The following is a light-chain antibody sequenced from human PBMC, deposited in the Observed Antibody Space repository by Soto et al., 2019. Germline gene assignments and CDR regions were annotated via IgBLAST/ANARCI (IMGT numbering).Light chain of an antibody. CDR3: SSYAGSKNYVV. Sequence: QSALTPPPSASGSPGQSVTISCTGTSSDVGGYNYVSWYQQHPGKAPKLMIYDVNKRPSGVPDRFSGSKPGNTASLTVSGLQAEDEADYYCSSYAGSKNYVVFGGGTKLTVL. J-gene: IGLJ2*01. V-gene: IGLV2-8*01. CDR1: SSDVGGYNY. CDR2: DVN.